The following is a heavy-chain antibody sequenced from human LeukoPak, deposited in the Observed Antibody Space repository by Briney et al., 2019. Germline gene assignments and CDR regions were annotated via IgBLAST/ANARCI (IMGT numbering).Heavy chain of an antibody. CDR3: AVLGDQLGY. Sequence: WASVKVSCKASGYTFTGYYMHWVRQARGQRLEWIGWIVVGSGNINYAQKFRERVTITRDMSTSTAYMELSSLKSDDTAVYYCAVLGDQLGYWGQGTLVTVSS. CDR2: IVVGSGNI. J-gene: IGHJ4*02. D-gene: IGHD3-3*01. V-gene: IGHV1-58*02. CDR1: GYTFTGYY.